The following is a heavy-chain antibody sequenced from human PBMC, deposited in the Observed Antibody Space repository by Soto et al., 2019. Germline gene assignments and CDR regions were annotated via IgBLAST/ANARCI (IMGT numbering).Heavy chain of an antibody. V-gene: IGHV4-30-2*01. J-gene: IGHJ1*01. CDR3: ARGHDANDD. CDR2: IYRSGDT. Sequence: QLQLQESGSGLVQPSQTLSLTCAVSGGSISSGDYSWSWIRRPPRKGLEWIGYIYRSGDTYYNEALKSRVTISIDTSKNQFSLRLNSLTAADTAVYYCARGHDANDDWGQGTLVTVSS. D-gene: IGHD5-12*01. CDR1: GGSISSGDYS.